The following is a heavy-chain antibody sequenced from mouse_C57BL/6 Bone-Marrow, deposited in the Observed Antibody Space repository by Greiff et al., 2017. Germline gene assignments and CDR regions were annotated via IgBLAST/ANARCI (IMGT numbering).Heavy chain of an antibody. V-gene: IGHV1-55*01. CDR1: GYTFTSYW. Sequence: QVQLQQPGAELVKPGASVKMSCKASGYTFTSYWITWVKQRPGQGLVWIGDIYPGSGSTNYNEKFKSKATLTVDKSSSTAYMQLSSLTSEVSAVYYCARWYGSSYGYFDVWGTGTTVTVSS. CDR2: IYPGSGST. CDR3: ARWYGSSYGYFDV. J-gene: IGHJ1*03. D-gene: IGHD1-1*01.